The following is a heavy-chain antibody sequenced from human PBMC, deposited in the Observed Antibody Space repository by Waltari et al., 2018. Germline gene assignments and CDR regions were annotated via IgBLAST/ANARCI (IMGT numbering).Heavy chain of an antibody. Sequence: EVQLVESGGGLIQPGGSLRLSCLASGFSVSSTYISWVRQAPGKGLEWVSVIYTSGSTDYADSVKGRFTISRDDSKNTLFLQMNNLRAEDTVVYYCARDRKYYSSGWSVIFDYWGQGTLVTVSS. J-gene: IGHJ4*02. CDR3: ARDRKYYSSGWSVIFDY. CDR2: IYTSGST. D-gene: IGHD6-19*01. V-gene: IGHV3-53*01. CDR1: GFSVSSTY.